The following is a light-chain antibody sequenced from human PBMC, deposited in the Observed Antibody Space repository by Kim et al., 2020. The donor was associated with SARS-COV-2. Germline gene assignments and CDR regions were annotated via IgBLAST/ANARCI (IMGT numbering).Light chain of an antibody. J-gene: IGLJ3*02. CDR3: QSADDSGTWV. CDR2: EDS. CDR1: AFPKQY. Sequence: ELTQPPSVSVSPGQTARITCSGDAFPKQYAYWYQQKPGQAPVLIIYEDSERPSGIPDRFSGSSSGSTVTLSISGVQAEDESDYYCQSADDSGTWVFGGGTKVTVL. V-gene: IGLV3-25*03.